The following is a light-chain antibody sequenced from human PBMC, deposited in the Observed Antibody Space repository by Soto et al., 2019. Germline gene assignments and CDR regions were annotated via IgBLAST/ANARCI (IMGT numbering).Light chain of an antibody. CDR3: QQSYSTEWT. J-gene: IGKJ1*01. CDR1: QSISSY. Sequence: RMTQSPSSLSASVGDRVTITCRASQSISSYLNWYQQKPGKAPKLLIYAASSLQSGVPSRFSGSGSGTDITLTISSLQPEDFATYYGQQSYSTEWTFGQGTKVEIK. CDR2: AAS. V-gene: IGKV1-39*01.